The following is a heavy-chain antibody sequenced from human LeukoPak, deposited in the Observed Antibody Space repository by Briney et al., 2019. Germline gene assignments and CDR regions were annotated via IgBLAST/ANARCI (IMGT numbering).Heavy chain of an antibody. Sequence: ASETLSLTCTVSGGSISSYYWSRIRQPPGKGLEWIGYIYYSGSTNYNPSLKSRVTISVDTSKNQFSLKLSSVTAADTAVYYCARATTVTTWSFDPWGQGTLVTVSS. CDR3: ARATTVTTWSFDP. J-gene: IGHJ5*02. D-gene: IGHD4-17*01. V-gene: IGHV4-59*01. CDR1: GGSISSYY. CDR2: IYYSGST.